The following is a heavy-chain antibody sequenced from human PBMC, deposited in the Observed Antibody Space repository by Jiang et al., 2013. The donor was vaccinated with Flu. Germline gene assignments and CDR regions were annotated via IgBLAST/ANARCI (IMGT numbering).Heavy chain of an antibody. J-gene: IGHJ4*02. CDR2: SGGST. CDR3: ATGETRSGKEVVSHY. D-gene: IGHD2-8*02. Sequence: SGGSTYYADSVKGRFTISRDNSKNTLYLQMNSLRAEDTAVYYCATGETRSGKEVVSHYWGQGTLVTVSS. V-gene: IGHV3-66*02.